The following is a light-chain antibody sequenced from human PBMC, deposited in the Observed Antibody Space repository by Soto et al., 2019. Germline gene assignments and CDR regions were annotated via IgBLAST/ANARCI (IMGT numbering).Light chain of an antibody. Sequence: DIQMTQSPSSVSASLGDRVTITCRASQGISNWLVWYQQQPGKAPKILIYAASTLQSGVPSRFSGSGSGTDFTLTISSLQPEDFATYFCQQTYSTPYTFGQGTKLEIK. V-gene: IGKV1-12*01. J-gene: IGKJ2*01. CDR1: QGISNW. CDR3: QQTYSTPYT. CDR2: AAS.